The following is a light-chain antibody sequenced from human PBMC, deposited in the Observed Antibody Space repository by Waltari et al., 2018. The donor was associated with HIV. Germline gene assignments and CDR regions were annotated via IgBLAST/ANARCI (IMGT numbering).Light chain of an antibody. Sequence: QSALTQPPSASGSPGQSVTISCTGTRSDIGNYNFVSWYQQHPGTAPQLIIYEVFRRPSGVPDRFSGSKSGNTAALTVSGLQAGDEADYYCSSYGGRDNLIFGGGTKVTVL. CDR3: SSYGGRDNLI. V-gene: IGLV2-8*01. CDR2: EVF. CDR1: RSDIGNYNF. J-gene: IGLJ2*01.